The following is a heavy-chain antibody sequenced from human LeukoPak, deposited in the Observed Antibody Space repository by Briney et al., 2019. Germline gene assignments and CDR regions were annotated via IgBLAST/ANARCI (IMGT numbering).Heavy chain of an antibody. V-gene: IGHV1-2*02. CDR3: AREAPGSGNFDF. Sequence: ASVKVSCKTFRYTLTYYYLHWVRQAPGQRLEWMGWFNPNSVGTNSAQKFQGRVTMTSDTSITTAYMELTSLRSDDSAVYYCAREAPGSGNFDFWGQGTLVTVSS. D-gene: IGHD3-10*01. CDR1: RYTLTYYY. CDR2: FNPNSVGT. J-gene: IGHJ4*02.